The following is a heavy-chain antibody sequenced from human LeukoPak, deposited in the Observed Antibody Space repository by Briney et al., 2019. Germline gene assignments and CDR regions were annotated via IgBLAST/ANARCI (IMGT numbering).Heavy chain of an antibody. V-gene: IGHV4-4*07. CDR1: GGSINSY. Sequence: SETLSVTCTVSGGSINSYWSWIRQPAGEGLEWIGRISGSGTITYNPALQSRLSISIDTSKNQFSLKLKSVTAADTAVYYCARDSGTTGEVKFDPWGQGTLVTVSS. D-gene: IGHD3-10*01. J-gene: IGHJ5*02. CDR2: ISGSGTI. CDR3: ARDSGTTGEVKFDP.